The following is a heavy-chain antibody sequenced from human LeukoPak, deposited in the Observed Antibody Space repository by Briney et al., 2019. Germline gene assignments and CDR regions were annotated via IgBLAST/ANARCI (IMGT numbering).Heavy chain of an antibody. J-gene: IGHJ5*02. D-gene: IGHD3-9*01. Sequence: RRSLRLSCAASGLTFSSYSMNWVRQAPGEGLEWVSYISSSSSTIYYADSVKGRFTISRDNAKNSLYLQMNSLRAEDTAVYYCARSRYFDNLWFDPWGQGTLVTVSS. CDR2: ISSSSSTI. CDR3: ARSRYFDNLWFDP. CDR1: GLTFSSYS. V-gene: IGHV3-48*04.